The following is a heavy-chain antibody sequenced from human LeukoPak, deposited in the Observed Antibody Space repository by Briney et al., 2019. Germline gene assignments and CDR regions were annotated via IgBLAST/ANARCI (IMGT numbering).Heavy chain of an antibody. CDR1: GGSISSSSYD. CDR2: IYYSGST. J-gene: IGHJ4*02. Sequence: PSETLSLTCTVSGGSISSSSYDWGWIRQPPGKGLEWIVSIYYSGSTYYNPSLKSRVTISVDTSKNQFSLKLSSVTAADTAVYYCATHHPVRALDYWGQGALVTVSS. CDR3: ATHHPVRALDY. V-gene: IGHV4-39*01. D-gene: IGHD1-14*01.